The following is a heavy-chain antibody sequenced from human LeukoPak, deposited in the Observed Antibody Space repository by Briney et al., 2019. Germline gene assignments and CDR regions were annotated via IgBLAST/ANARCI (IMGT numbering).Heavy chain of an antibody. V-gene: IGHV4-59*01. J-gene: IGHJ4*02. D-gene: IGHD4-11*01. CDR3: AGMTTVANFDY. Sequence: SETLSLTCTVSGGSISSYYWSWIRQPPGKGLGWIGYIYYSGSTNYNPSLKSRVTISVDTSKNQFSLKMSSVTAADTAVYYCAGMTTVANFDYWGQGTLVTVSS. CDR1: GGSISSYY. CDR2: IYYSGST.